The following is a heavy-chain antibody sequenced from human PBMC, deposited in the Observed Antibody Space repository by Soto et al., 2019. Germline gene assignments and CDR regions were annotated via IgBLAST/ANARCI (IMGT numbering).Heavy chain of an antibody. Sequence: SETLSLTCTVSGGSISSYYWSWIRQPPGKGLEWIGYIYYSGSTNYNPSLKSRVTISVDTSKNQFSLKLSSVTAADTAVYYCARGGYSYGLGYYYYYYCMDVWGQGTTVTVSS. CDR1: GGSISSYY. D-gene: IGHD5-18*01. J-gene: IGHJ6*02. CDR3: ARGGYSYGLGYYYYYYCMDV. V-gene: IGHV4-59*01. CDR2: IYYSGST.